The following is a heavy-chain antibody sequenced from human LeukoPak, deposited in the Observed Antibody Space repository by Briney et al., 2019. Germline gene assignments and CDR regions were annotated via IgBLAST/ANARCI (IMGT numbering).Heavy chain of an antibody. CDR2: INPNSGGT. D-gene: IGHD6-19*01. CDR3: ARVPSAVAGRYFFDY. V-gene: IGHV1-2*02. J-gene: IGHJ4*02. Sequence: ASVKVPCKASVYTFTRYYMHWVRQAPGQGLEWIGGINPNSGGTNYAQKFQGRVTMTRDTSISTAYMELSRLRSDDTAVYYCARVPSAVAGRYFFDYWGQGTLVTVSS. CDR1: VYTFTRYY.